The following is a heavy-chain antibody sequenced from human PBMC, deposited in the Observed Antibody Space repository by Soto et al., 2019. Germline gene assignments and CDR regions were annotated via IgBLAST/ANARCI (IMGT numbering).Heavy chain of an antibody. Sequence: EVQLVESGGGLVQPGRSLRLSCAASGFTFDDYAMHWVRQAPGKGLEWVSGISWTSGSIGYADSVKGRFTISRDNAKNSLYLQMNSLRAEDTALYYCAKETYYYYYMDVWGKGTTVTVSS. CDR3: AKETYYYYYMDV. CDR2: ISWTSGSI. V-gene: IGHV3-9*01. J-gene: IGHJ6*03. CDR1: GFTFDDYA.